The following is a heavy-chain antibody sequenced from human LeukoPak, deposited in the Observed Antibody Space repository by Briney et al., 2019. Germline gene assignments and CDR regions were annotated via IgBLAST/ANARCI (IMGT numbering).Heavy chain of an antibody. CDR3: ARDNGNKYYFDY. D-gene: IGHD2-8*01. J-gene: IGHJ4*02. Sequence: GGSLRLSCAASGFMFSDYFMSWIRQAPRKELERISYICSNSKYTKYADSVKCRFTISRDNAKKSLYLQMNSLRAEDTAVYYCARDNGNKYYFDYWGQGTLVTVSS. V-gene: IGHV3-11*05. CDR2: ICSNSKYT. CDR1: GFMFSDYF.